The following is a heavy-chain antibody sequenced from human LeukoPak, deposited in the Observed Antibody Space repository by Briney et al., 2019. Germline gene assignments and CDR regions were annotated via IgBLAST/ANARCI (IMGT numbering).Heavy chain of an antibody. CDR1: GGSFSGYY. J-gene: IGHJ3*02. V-gene: IGHV4-34*01. Sequence: SETLSLTCAVYGGSFSGYYWSWIRQPPGKGLEWIGEINHSGSTNYNPSLKSRVTISVDTSKNQFSLKLSSVTAADTAVYYCARDYYDSSGHIGAFDIWGQGTMVTVSS. CDR2: INHSGST. CDR3: ARDYYDSSGHIGAFDI. D-gene: IGHD3-22*01.